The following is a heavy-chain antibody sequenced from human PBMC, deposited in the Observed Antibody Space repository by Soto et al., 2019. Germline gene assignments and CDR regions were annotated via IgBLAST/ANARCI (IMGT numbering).Heavy chain of an antibody. CDR3: ARGPEGCSAGNCFPEY. CDR2: ISSGGSYR. CDR1: GFNFGYYT. D-gene: IGHD2-15*01. J-gene: IGHJ4*02. V-gene: IGHV3-21*01. Sequence: GGSLRLSCAASGFNFGYYTMNWVRQAPGEGLQWVSSISSGGSYRFYAESVKGRFTISRDNAKNSLNLQMNTLGVNDTGFYYCARGPEGCSAGNCFPEYWGQGSLVTVSS.